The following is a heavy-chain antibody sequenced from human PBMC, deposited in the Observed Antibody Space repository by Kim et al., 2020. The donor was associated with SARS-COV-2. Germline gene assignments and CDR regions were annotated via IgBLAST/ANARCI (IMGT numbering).Heavy chain of an antibody. CDR3: AREGNTMIVVVNPPVAFDI. Sequence: SETLSLTCNVSGYSITTGYYWGWIRQPPGKGLEWIGSMYHRGSTYYNPSLKSRVTISVDTSKNQFSLNLNSVTAADTALYYCAREGNTMIVVVNPPVAFDIWGHGTMVTVSS. J-gene: IGHJ3*02. CDR1: GYSITTGYY. V-gene: IGHV4-38-2*02. D-gene: IGHD3-22*01. CDR2: MYHRGST.